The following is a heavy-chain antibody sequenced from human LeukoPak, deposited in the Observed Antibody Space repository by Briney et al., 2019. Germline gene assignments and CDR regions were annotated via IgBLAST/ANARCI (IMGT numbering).Heavy chain of an antibody. Sequence: SVKVSCKASGGPFSSDAISWVRQAPGQGLEWMGRIIPIYDLADYAQNFQGRVTITADKSTSTAYMELSSLRSEDTAVYYCAKESEDSGSYSPDYWGLRTLVTVSS. D-gene: IGHD3-10*01. V-gene: IGHV1-69*04. CDR1: GGPFSSDA. CDR2: IIPIYDLA. CDR3: AKESEDSGSYSPDY. J-gene: IGHJ4*02.